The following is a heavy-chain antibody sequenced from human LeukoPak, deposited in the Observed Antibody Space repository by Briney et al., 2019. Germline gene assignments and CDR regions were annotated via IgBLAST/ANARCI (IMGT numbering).Heavy chain of an antibody. V-gene: IGHV5-51*01. J-gene: IGHJ4*02. Sequence: GESLKISCKGSGYSFTSYWIGWVRQMPGKGLEWMGIIYPGDSDTRYSPSFQGQVTISADKSISTAYLQWSSLKASDTAMYYCARQWYYDFWSGSSYYFDYWGQGTLVTVSS. CDR3: ARQWYYDFWSGSSYYFDY. CDR1: GYSFTSYW. D-gene: IGHD3-3*01. CDR2: IYPGDSDT.